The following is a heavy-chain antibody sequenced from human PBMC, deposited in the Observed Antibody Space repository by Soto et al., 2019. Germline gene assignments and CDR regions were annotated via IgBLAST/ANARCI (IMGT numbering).Heavy chain of an antibody. CDR1: GFTFSSYS. CDR3: ARDSHVVGARLFDY. V-gene: IGHV3-21*01. Sequence: EVQLVESGGGLVKPGGSLRLSCAASGFTFSSYSMNWVRQAPGKGLEWVSSISSSSSYIYYADSVKGRFTISRDNAKNSLYLQMNSLRAEDTAVYYCARDSHVVGARLFDYWGKGTLVTVSS. D-gene: IGHD1-26*01. CDR2: ISSSSSYI. J-gene: IGHJ4*02.